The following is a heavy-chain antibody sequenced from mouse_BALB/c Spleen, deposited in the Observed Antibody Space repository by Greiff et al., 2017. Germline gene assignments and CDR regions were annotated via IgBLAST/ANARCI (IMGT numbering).Heavy chain of an antibody. J-gene: IGHJ3*01. V-gene: IGHV14-3*02. D-gene: IGHD2-1*01. CDR2: IDPANGNT. CDR3: ATIYYGNYIAY. Sequence: EVKLMESGAELVKPGASVKLSCTASGFNIKDTYMHWVKQRPEQGLEWIGRIDPANGNTKYDPKFQGKATITADTSSNTAYLQLSSLTSEDTAVYYCATIYYGNYIAYWGQGTLVTVSA. CDR1: GFNIKDTY.